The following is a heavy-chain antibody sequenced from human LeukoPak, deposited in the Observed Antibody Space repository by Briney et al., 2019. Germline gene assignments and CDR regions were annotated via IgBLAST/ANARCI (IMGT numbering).Heavy chain of an antibody. D-gene: IGHD6-13*01. J-gene: IGHJ4*02. CDR2: IIPMFGTA. CDR1: GGTFSISGGTFPSYS. CDR3: ARHDPSGIEAAGDY. V-gene: IGHV1-69*06. Sequence: SVKVSCKASGGTFSISGGTFPSYSISWVRQAPGQRLEWMGGIIPMFGTANYAQKFQGRVTLSADKSTSTAYMELSSLRSEDTAVYYCARHDPSGIEAAGDYWGQGTLVTVSS.